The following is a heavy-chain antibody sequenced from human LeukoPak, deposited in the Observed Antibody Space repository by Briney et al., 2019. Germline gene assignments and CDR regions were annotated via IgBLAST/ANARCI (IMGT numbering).Heavy chain of an antibody. CDR3: AKNRNGTDY. CDR1: GFTFSSYG. J-gene: IGHJ4*02. Sequence: GGSLRLSCAASGFTFSSYGMHWVRQAPGKGLEWVAVISYDGSNKYYADSVKGRFTISRDNSKNTLYLQMNSLRAEDTAVYYCAKNRNGTDYRGQGTLVTVSS. V-gene: IGHV3-30*18. CDR2: ISYDGSNK. D-gene: IGHD3-16*02.